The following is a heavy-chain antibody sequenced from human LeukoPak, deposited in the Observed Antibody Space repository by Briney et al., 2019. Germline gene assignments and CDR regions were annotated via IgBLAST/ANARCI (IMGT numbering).Heavy chain of an antibody. V-gene: IGHV4-34*01. Sequence: SETLSLTCAVYGGSFSGYYWSWIRQPPGRGLEWIGEINHSGSTNYNPSLKSRVTISVDTSKNQFSLKLSSVTAADTAVYYCARGPSLDYWGQGTLVTVSS. CDR1: GGSFSGYY. CDR3: ARGPSLDY. J-gene: IGHJ4*02. CDR2: INHSGST.